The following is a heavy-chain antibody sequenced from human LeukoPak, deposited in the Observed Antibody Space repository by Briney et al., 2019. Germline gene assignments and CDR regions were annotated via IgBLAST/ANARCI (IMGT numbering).Heavy chain of an antibody. V-gene: IGHV4-39*07. CDR1: GGSISSSSYY. D-gene: IGHD4-17*01. CDR2: IYYSGST. CDR3: ARFGQTYGDYDTYWFDP. Sequence: SETLSLACTVSGGSISSSSYYWGWIRQPPGKGLEWIESIYYSGSTYYNPSLKSRVTISVDTSKDQFSLKLSSVTAADTAVYYCARFGQTYGDYDTYWFDPWGQGTLVTVSS. J-gene: IGHJ5*02.